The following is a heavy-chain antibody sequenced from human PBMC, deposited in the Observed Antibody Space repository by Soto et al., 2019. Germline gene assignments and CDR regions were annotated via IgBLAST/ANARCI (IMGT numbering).Heavy chain of an antibody. CDR2: MSYDGNNK. D-gene: IGHD6-13*01. Sequence: QVQLVESGGGVVQPGRSLRLSCAASGFSFSTYGMHWVHQAPGKGLEWVALMSYDGNNKYYADSVKGRFTISRDNSKSTLYLQMNSLRAEDTAVYYCAKPYSSTWIIYYGMDVWGQGTTVTVSS. V-gene: IGHV3-30*18. CDR3: AKPYSSTWIIYYGMDV. J-gene: IGHJ6*02. CDR1: GFSFSTYG.